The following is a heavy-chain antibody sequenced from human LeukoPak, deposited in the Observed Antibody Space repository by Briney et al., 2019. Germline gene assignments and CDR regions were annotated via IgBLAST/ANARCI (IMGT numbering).Heavy chain of an antibody. CDR1: GFTFSSYS. CDR2: ISSSSSTI. V-gene: IGHV3-48*04. D-gene: IGHD6-13*01. Sequence: GGSLRLSCAASGFTFSSYSMNWVRQAPGKGLEWVSYISSSSSTIYCADSVKGRFTISRDNAKNSLYLQMNSLRAEDTAVYYCARLTGYSSSWAHFDYWGQGTLVTVSS. CDR3: ARLTGYSSSWAHFDY. J-gene: IGHJ4*02.